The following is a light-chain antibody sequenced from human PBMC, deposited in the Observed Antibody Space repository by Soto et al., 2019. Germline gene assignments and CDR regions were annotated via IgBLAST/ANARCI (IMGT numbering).Light chain of an antibody. CDR3: STYTSSRTR. CDR1: SSDIGGYIY. Sequence: QSVLTQPASVSGSPGQSITISCTGTSSDIGGYIYVSWYQHHPGKAPNLLIYDVSNRPSGVSNRFSGSKSGNTASLTISGLQVDDEADYFCSTYTSSRTRFGGGTKLTVL. V-gene: IGLV2-14*03. CDR2: DVS. J-gene: IGLJ2*01.